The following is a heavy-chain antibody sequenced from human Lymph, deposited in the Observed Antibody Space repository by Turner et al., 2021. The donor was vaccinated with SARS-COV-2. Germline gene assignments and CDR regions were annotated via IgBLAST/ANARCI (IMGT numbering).Heavy chain of an antibody. CDR1: GATISTTSW. Sequence: PLQESGPGLVKPSGTLSLTCAVSGATISTTSWWTWVRQSPGKGLEWIGEIYHSGSTNYNPSLQSRVTISVDKSRNQFSLRLSSVTAADTAVYYCAAGFDIWGQGTRVIISS. CDR3: AAGFDI. V-gene: IGHV4-4*02. J-gene: IGHJ3*02. CDR2: IYHSGST.